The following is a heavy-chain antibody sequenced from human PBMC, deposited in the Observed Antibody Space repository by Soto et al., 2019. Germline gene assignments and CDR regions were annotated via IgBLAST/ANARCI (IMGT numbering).Heavy chain of an antibody. J-gene: IGHJ4*02. CDR1: GDSLNPYY. V-gene: IGHV4-59*08. Sequence: SETLSVTCPVSGDSLNPYYWSWIRKPPGKGLEWIAYIYYTGSTNYNPSLKSRVTISVDTSKNQFSLTLSSVTAADTAVYYCARHLLRYFDWSPFDYWGQGTLVTSPQ. D-gene: IGHD3-9*01. CDR2: IYYTGST. CDR3: ARHLLRYFDWSPFDY.